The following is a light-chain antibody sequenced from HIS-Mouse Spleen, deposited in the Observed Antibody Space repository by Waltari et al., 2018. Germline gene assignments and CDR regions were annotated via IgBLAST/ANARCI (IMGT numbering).Light chain of an antibody. V-gene: IGLV3-16*01. CDR1: ALPKKY. J-gene: IGLJ3*02. CDR2: KDS. CDR3: LSADSSGTWV. Sequence: SYELTQPPSVSVSLGQMARTTCPGEALPKKYAYWYQQKPGQFPVLVIYKDSERPSGTPERFSGSSSGTIVTLTISGVQAEDEADYYCLSADSSGTWVFGGGTKLTVL.